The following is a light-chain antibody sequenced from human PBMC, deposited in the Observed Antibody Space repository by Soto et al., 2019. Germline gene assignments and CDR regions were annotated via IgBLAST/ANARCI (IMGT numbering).Light chain of an antibody. Sequence: QPVLTQPASVSGSPGQSIAISCTGSSSDVGGYNFVSWYQQHSGKAPKLMISDVSNRPSGVSDRFSGSKSGNTASLTISGLQDEDEADYFCSSYTSSSTYVFGTGTKLTVL. CDR3: SSYTSSSTYV. J-gene: IGLJ1*01. CDR1: SSDVGGYNF. CDR2: DVS. V-gene: IGLV2-14*03.